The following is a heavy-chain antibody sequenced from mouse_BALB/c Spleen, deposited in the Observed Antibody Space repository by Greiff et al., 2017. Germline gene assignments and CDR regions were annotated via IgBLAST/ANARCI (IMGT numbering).Heavy chain of an antibody. CDR3: ARLGPISYAMDY. D-gene: IGHD3-3*01. Sequence: QVQLQQPGAELVMPGASVKLSCKASGYTFTDYWMHWVKQRPGQGLEWIGAIDTSDSYTSYNQKFKGKATLTVDESSSTAYMQLSSLTSEDSAVYYCARLGPISYAMDYWGQGTSVTVSS. CDR1: GYTFTDYW. CDR2: IDTSDSYT. V-gene: IGHV1-69*01. J-gene: IGHJ4*01.